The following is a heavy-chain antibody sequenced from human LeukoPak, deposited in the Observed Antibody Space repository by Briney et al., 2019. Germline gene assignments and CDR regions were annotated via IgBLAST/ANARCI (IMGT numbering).Heavy chain of an antibody. V-gene: IGHV7-4-1*02. CDR1: GYTFTSYY. D-gene: IGHD2-2*01. Sequence: GASVKVSCKASGYTFTSYYMHWVRQAPGQGLEWMGWINTNTGNPTYAQGFTGRFVFSLDTSVSTAYLQISSLKAEDTAVYYCAREYIVVVPAAVENWFDPWGQGTLVTVSS. CDR2: INTNTGNP. CDR3: AREYIVVVPAAVENWFDP. J-gene: IGHJ5*02.